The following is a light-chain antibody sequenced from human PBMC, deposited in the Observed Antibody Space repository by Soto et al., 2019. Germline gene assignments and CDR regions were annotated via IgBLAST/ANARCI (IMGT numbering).Light chain of an antibody. V-gene: IGKV3-15*01. Sequence: EIVMTQSPATLSVSPGERATLSCRASQSVSSKLAWYQQKPGQAPRLLIYRASTRATDIPARFSGRGSGTEFTLTISSLQSEDFAVYYCQQYNNRPPATFGQGTKV. CDR2: RAS. CDR3: QQYNNRPPAT. J-gene: IGKJ1*01. CDR1: QSVSSK.